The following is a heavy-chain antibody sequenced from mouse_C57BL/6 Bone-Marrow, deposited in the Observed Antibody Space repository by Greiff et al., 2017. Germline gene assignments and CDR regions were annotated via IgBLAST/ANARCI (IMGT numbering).Heavy chain of an antibody. CDR3: ADPIYYYVSAY. V-gene: IGHV1-9*01. CDR2: ILPGSGST. Sequence: QVQLQQSGAELMKPGASVKLSCKATGYTFTGYWIEWVKQRPGHGLEWIGEILPGSGSTNYNEKFKGKATFTADTSYNTAYLQLSSLTTEDSAIYYDADPIYYYVSAYWGQGTLVTVSA. CDR1: GYTFTGYW. D-gene: IGHD1-1*01. J-gene: IGHJ3*01.